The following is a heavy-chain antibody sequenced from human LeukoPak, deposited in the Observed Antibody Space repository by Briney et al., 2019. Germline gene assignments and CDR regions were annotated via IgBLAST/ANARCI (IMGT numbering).Heavy chain of an antibody. CDR2: IYYSGSI. Sequence: SETLSLTCTVSGGSISSSSYYWGWIRQPPGKGLEWIGSIYYSGSIYYNPSLKSRVTISVDTSKNQFSLKLSSVTAADTAVYYCARDPGGTGPSSPFDYWGQGTLVTVSS. CDR3: ARDPGGTGPSSPFDY. CDR1: GGSISSSSYY. V-gene: IGHV4-39*07. D-gene: IGHD1-1*01. J-gene: IGHJ4*02.